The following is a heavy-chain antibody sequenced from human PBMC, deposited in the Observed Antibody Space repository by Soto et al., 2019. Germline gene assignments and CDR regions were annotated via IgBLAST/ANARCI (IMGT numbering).Heavy chain of an antibody. Sequence: GASVKVSCKASGGTFSSYAISWVRQAPGQGLEWMGGIIPIFGTANYAQKFQGRVTITADESTSTAYMELSSLRSEDTAVYYCAKSGYYYGGDLDYGMDVWGQGTTVTVSS. V-gene: IGHV1-69*13. J-gene: IGHJ6*02. CDR2: IIPIFGTA. CDR1: GGTFSSYA. CDR3: AKSGYYYGGDLDYGMDV. D-gene: IGHD3-22*01.